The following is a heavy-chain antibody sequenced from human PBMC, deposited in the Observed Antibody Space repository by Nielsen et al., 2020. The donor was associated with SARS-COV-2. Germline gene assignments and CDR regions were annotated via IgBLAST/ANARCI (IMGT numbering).Heavy chain of an antibody. CDR3: ARDDDNWGSLAY. CDR2: IYYSGNT. D-gene: IGHD7-27*01. CDR1: GGSITTYY. J-gene: IGHJ4*02. V-gene: IGHV4-59*13. Sequence: SETLSLTCAVSGGSITTYYWHWTRQSPEKGLEWIGYIYYSGNTNYNPSLKSRVTISVDTSKNQFSLKLSSVTAADTAVYYCARDDDNWGSLAYWGQGTLVTVSS.